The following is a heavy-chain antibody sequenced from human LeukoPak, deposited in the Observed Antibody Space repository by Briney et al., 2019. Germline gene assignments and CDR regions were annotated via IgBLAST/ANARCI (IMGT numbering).Heavy chain of an antibody. CDR3: AGLLLPGLRGRATDDAFDI. Sequence: PGGSLRLSCAASGFTFSSYSMNWVRQAPGKGLEWVSSISSSSSYIYYADSVKGRFTISRDNAKNSLYLQMNSLRAEDTAVYYCAGLLLPGLRGRATDDAFDIWGQGTMVAVSS. CDR2: ISSSSSYI. J-gene: IGHJ3*02. D-gene: IGHD3-22*01. CDR1: GFTFSSYS. V-gene: IGHV3-21*01.